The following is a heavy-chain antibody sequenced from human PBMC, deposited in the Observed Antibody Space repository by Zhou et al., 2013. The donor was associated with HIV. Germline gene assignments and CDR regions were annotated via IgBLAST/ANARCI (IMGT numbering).Heavy chain of an antibody. CDR1: GGTFSSYA. CDR3: TRGEWEESIGTLPLIY. D-gene: IGHD1-26*01. CDR2: ISIYNPAT. Sequence: QVQLVQSGAEVKKPGSSVKVSCKASGGTFSSYAISWVRQAPGQGLEWLGWISIYNPATGYAQKFRDRISMTTDPSTNTAYLELRRVNSDDSALYYCTRGEWEESIGTLPLIYWGRGTLVTVS. J-gene: IGHJ4*02. V-gene: IGHV1-18*01.